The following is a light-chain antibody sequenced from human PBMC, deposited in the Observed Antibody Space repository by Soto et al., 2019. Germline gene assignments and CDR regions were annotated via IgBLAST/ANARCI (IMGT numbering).Light chain of an antibody. CDR1: QGMSSY. CDR3: QQHNSYPGIT. CDR2: GAS. V-gene: IGKV1-9*01. Sequence: IQLTQSPSSLSASVGDRVTITCRASQGMSSYLAWYQQKPGKAPKLLIYGASTLQSGVPSRFSGSGSGTEFTLTISSLQPEDFATYYCQQHNSYPGITFGPGTKVDI. J-gene: IGKJ3*01.